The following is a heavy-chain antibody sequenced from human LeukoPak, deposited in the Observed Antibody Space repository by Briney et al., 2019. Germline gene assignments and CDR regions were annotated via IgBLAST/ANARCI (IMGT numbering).Heavy chain of an antibody. Sequence: SQTLSLTCTVSGGSISSGSYYWSWIRQPAGKGLEWIGYIYYSGSTYYNPSLKSRVTISVDTSRNQFSLKLSSVTAADTAVYYCARVYGDYEARWFDPWGQGTLVTVSS. CDR2: IYYSGST. CDR1: GGSISSGSYY. J-gene: IGHJ5*02. CDR3: ARVYGDYEARWFDP. V-gene: IGHV4-30-4*08. D-gene: IGHD4-17*01.